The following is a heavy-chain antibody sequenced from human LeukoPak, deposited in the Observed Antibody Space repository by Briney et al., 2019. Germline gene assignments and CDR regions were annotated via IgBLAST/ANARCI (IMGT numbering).Heavy chain of an antibody. CDR1: GGSISSSSYY. D-gene: IGHD3-16*02. V-gene: IGHV4-39*07. CDR2: INHSGST. Sequence: PSETLSLTCTVSGGSISSSSYYWGWIRQPPGKGLEWIGEINHSGSTNYNPSLKSRVTISVDTSKNQFSLKLSSVTAADTAVYYCARWGNDYVWGSYRYNTELFDYWGQGTLVTVSS. CDR3: ARWGNDYVWGSYRYNTELFDY. J-gene: IGHJ4*02.